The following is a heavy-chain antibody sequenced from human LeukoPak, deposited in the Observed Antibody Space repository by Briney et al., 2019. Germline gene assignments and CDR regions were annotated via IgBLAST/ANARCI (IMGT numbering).Heavy chain of an antibody. V-gene: IGHV1-2*02. J-gene: IGHJ4*02. D-gene: IGHD3-22*01. CDR1: GYTFIGYY. Sequence: ASVKVSCKAPGYTFIGYYMHWVRQAPGQGLEWMGWINPSSGGTNYAQKFRGRVTMTRDTSISTAYMELSRLISDDTAVYYCARDYDSSGYQPPDYWGQGTLVTVSS. CDR3: ARDYDSSGYQPPDY. CDR2: INPSSGGT.